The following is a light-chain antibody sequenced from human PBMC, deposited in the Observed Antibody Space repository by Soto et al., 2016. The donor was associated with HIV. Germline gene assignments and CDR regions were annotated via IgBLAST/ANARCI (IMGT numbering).Light chain of an antibody. Sequence: SYVLTQPPSVSVAPGKTARITCGGDNTGDRGVHWYQQKPGQAPVLVVYDDSGRPSGIPERFSGSNSGNTATLSISRVAAGDEADYYCQVWDSSSDEYVFGTGTKVTVL. CDR3: QVWDSSSDEYV. CDR2: DDS. J-gene: IGLJ1*01. CDR1: NTGDRG. V-gene: IGLV3-21*03.